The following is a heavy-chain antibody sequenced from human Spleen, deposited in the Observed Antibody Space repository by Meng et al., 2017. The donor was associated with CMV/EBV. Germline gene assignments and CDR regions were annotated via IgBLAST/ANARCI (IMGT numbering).Heavy chain of an antibody. CDR3: GRPSEI. D-gene: IGHD5-24*01. J-gene: IGHJ4*02. Sequence: SLRLSCEVSGFIFSSYSFNWVRQAPGKGLEWVASISSDGSQIYYEESLIDRFIISRDNAYKSLYLQIDDLRVEDTAMYYCGRPSEIWGQGALVTVSS. CDR1: GFIFSSYS. CDR2: ISSDGSQI. V-gene: IGHV3-21*01.